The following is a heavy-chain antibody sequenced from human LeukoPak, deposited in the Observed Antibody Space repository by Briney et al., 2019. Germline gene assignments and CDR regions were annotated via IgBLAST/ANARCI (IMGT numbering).Heavy chain of an antibody. J-gene: IGHJ3*02. V-gene: IGHV3-23*01. Sequence: GRSLRLSCAASGFTFSSYATSWVRQAPGKGLEWVSAISGSGGSTYYADSVKGRFTISRDNSKNTLYLQMNSLRAEDTAVYYCAKGGSSTYPRRAFDIWGQGTMVTVSS. CDR3: AKGGSSTYPRRAFDI. D-gene: IGHD6-6*01. CDR1: GFTFSSYA. CDR2: ISGSGGST.